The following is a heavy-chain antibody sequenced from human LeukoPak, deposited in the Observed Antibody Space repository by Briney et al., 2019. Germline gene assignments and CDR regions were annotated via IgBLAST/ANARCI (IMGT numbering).Heavy chain of an antibody. CDR1: GFTFGDYA. V-gene: IGHV3-49*03. CDR3: TRVSGSSSWYFDY. D-gene: IGHD6-13*01. Sequence: GGSLRLSCTASGFTFGDYAMSWFRQAPGKGLERVGFIRSKAYGGTTEYAASVKGRFTISRDDSKSIAYLQMNSLKTEDTAVYYCTRVSGSSSWYFDYWGQGTLVTVSS. J-gene: IGHJ4*02. CDR2: IRSKAYGGTT.